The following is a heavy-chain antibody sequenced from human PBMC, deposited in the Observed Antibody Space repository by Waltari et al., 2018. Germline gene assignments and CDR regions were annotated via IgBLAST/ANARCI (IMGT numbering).Heavy chain of an antibody. CDR1: GYSISSGYY. D-gene: IGHD3-10*01. CDR3: ARDVGGSGDSYFDY. J-gene: IGHJ4*02. Sequence: QVQLQESGPGLVKPSETLSLTCTVSGYSISSGYYWGWIRRPPGKGLEWIGTISHSWTTYYNPSLNSRVTLSVDTSKNQFSLKLTSVTAADTAVYYCARDVGGSGDSYFDYWGQGTLVTVSS. V-gene: IGHV4-38-2*02. CDR2: ISHSWTT.